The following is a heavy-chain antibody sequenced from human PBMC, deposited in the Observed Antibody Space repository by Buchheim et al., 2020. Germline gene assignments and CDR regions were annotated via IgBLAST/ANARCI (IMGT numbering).Heavy chain of an antibody. Sequence: QVQLVQSGAEVKKPGASVKVSCKASGYTFTSYGISWVRQAPGQGLEWMGGIIPIFGTANYAQKFQGRVTITADESTSTAYMELSSLRSEDTAVYYCAGRTEYSSSSGYYYYYMDVWGKGTT. CDR1: GYTFTSYG. D-gene: IGHD6-6*01. CDR3: AGRTEYSSSSGYYYYYMDV. J-gene: IGHJ6*03. CDR2: IIPIFGTA. V-gene: IGHV1-69*13.